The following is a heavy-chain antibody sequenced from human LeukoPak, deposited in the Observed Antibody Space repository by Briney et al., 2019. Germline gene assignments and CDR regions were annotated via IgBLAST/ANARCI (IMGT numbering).Heavy chain of an antibody. J-gene: IGHJ4*02. CDR3: ARDDPTLFWSGSPFY. D-gene: IGHD3-3*01. Sequence: GGSLRLSCAASGFTFNSYWMSWVRQAPGKGLEWVANIKQDGSEKYYVDSVKGRFTISRDNAKNSLYLQMNSLRAEDTAVYYCARDDPTLFWSGSPFYWGQGTLVAVSS. V-gene: IGHV3-7*01. CDR1: GFTFNSYW. CDR2: IKQDGSEK.